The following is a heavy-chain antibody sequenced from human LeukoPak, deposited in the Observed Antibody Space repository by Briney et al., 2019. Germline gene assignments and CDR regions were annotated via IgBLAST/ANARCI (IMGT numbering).Heavy chain of an antibody. CDR2: ISGSGGST. CDR1: GFTFSSYA. J-gene: IGHJ4*02. Sequence: EAGGSLRLSCAASGFTFSSYAMSWVRQAPGKGLEWVSAISGSGGSTYYADSVKGRFTISRDNSKNTLYLQMNSLRAEDTAAYYCAKGGITMVRGFVDYWGQGTLVTVSS. D-gene: IGHD3-10*01. V-gene: IGHV3-23*01. CDR3: AKGGITMVRGFVDY.